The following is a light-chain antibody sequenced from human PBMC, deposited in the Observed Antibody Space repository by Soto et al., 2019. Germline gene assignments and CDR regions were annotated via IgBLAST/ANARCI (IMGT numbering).Light chain of an antibody. CDR3: QQHSRSIT. CDR1: QSVNNNY. CDR2: GAS. J-gene: IGKJ4*01. Sequence: VFTQSPGTLSFSPGERATLSCRASQSVNNNYLAWYQQKPGQSPRLLIYGASIRATAIPDRFSGSGSGTDFTLTISRLEPEDSAVYYCQQHSRSITLGGGTKVDIK. V-gene: IGKV3-20*01.